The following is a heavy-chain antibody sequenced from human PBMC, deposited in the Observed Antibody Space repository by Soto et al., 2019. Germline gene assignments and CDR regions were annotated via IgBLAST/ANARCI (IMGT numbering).Heavy chain of an antibody. Sequence: ASVKVSCKASGGTFSSYAISWVRQAPGQGLEWMGGIIPIFGTANYAQKFQGRVTITADESTSTAYMELSSLRSEDTAVYYCARASEYCGGDCYPYYYYGMDVWGQGTTVTVSS. CDR3: ARASEYCGGDCYPYYYYGMDV. CDR1: GGTFSSYA. CDR2: IIPIFGTA. V-gene: IGHV1-69*13. D-gene: IGHD2-21*02. J-gene: IGHJ6*02.